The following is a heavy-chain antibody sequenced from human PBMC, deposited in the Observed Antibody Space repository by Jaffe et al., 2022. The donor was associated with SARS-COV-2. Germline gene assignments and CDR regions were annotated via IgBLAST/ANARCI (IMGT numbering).Heavy chain of an antibody. V-gene: IGHV3-23*01. CDR1: GFSLSDYA. D-gene: IGHD4-17*01. CDR2: VRGSDGLT. J-gene: IGHJ6*03. CDR3: AKSSVGDYIESMDV. Sequence: DVVLMESGGDLVQPGGSLRLSCAASGFSLSDYAMSWVRQAPGKGLEWVSGVRGSDGLTFHAGSVKGRFTISRDMSKSTLSLQMSSLRVEDTAIYYCAKSSVGDYIESMDVWGKGTTVIVSS.